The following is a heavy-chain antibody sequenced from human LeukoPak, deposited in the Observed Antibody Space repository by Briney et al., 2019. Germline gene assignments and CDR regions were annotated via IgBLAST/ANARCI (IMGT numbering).Heavy chain of an antibody. CDR1: GGSFSDYY. Sequence: SETLSLTCAVYGGSFSDYYWSWIRQPPGKGLEWIGEINHSGSTNYSPSLKRRVTISVDTSKNQFSLKLSSVTAADTAVYYCARDQVVMITFGGVIEQRYYGMDVWGQGTTVTVSS. CDR3: ARDQVVMITFGGVIEQRYYGMDV. V-gene: IGHV4-34*01. D-gene: IGHD3-16*02. CDR2: INHSGST. J-gene: IGHJ6*02.